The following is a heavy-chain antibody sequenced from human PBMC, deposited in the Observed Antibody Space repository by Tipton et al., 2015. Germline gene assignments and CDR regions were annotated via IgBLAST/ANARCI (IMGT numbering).Heavy chain of an antibody. D-gene: IGHD3-9*01. CDR1: GASISSTSYY. CDR3: ACQDYDSLTRDYQTVDY. CDR2: ISHSGNT. V-gene: IGHV4-39*07. J-gene: IGHJ4*02. Sequence: TLSLTCTVSGASISSTSYYWGWIRQPPGKGLEWIGSISHSGNTYYNPSLKSRVTMSRDTSKNQFSLKLTSVTAADTAVYYCACQDYDSLTRDYQTVDYWGQGTLVTVSS.